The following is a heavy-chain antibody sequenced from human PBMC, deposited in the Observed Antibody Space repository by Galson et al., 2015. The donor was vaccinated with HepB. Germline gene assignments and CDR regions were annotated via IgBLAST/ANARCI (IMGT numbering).Heavy chain of an antibody. V-gene: IGHV3-23*01. D-gene: IGHD3-16*01. CDR3: AKMMLSVRGAFEI. CDR2: ISGSTTTI. J-gene: IGHJ3*02. CDR1: GFTFRDYA. Sequence: SLRLSCAASGFTFRDYAMSRVRQTPAKGLEWVSCISGSTTTIYYADSMKGRFTISRDNSMNTLYLQMNSLRAEDTAVYYCAKMMLSVRGAFEIWGQGTMVSVSS.